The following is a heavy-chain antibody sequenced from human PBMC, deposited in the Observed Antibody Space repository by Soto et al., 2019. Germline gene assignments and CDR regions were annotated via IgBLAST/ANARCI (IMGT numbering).Heavy chain of an antibody. Sequence: GGSLRLSCAASGFTFSSYGMHWVRQAPGKGLEWVAVISYDGSNKYYADSVKGRFTISRDNSKNTLYLQMNSLRAEDTAVYYCAKDLEPTGGPGDYYYYMDVWGKGTTVTVSS. CDR2: ISYDGSNK. J-gene: IGHJ6*03. CDR1: GFTFSSYG. CDR3: AKDLEPTGGPGDYYYYMDV. D-gene: IGHD1-1*01. V-gene: IGHV3-30*18.